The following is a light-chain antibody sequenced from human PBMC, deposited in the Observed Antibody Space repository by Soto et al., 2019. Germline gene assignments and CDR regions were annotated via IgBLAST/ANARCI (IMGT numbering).Light chain of an antibody. CDR3: QQYNNYLT. V-gene: IGKV1-5*03. Sequence: DIHMSQSPSTLSSSVGDRVTITCRASQSISIWLAWYQQKPGKAPKLLIYKASSLESGVPSRFSGSGSGTEFTLTISSLQPDDFATYYCQQYNNYLTFGQGTKVDIK. J-gene: IGKJ1*01. CDR2: KAS. CDR1: QSISIW.